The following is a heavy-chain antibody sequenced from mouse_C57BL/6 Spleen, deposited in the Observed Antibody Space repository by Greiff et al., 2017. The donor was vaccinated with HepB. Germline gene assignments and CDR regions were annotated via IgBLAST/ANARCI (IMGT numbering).Heavy chain of an antibody. CDR1: GYTFTSYW. J-gene: IGHJ2*01. V-gene: IGHV1-69*01. D-gene: IGHD1-1*01. CDR3: ARGGDTTVVAKYYFDY. Sequence: QVQLQQPGAELVMPGASVKLSCKASGYTFTSYWMHWVKQRPGQGLEWIGEIDPSDSYTNYNQKFKGKSTLTVDKSSSTAYMQLSSLTSEDSAVYYCARGGDTTVVAKYYFDYWGQGTTLTVSS. CDR2: IDPSDSYT.